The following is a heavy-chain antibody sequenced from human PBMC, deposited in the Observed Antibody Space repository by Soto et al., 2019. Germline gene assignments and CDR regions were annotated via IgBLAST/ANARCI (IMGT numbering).Heavy chain of an antibody. J-gene: IGHJ4*02. CDR1: GFTFSDHW. V-gene: IGHV3-74*01. Sequence: EVQLAESGGVLVQPGGTLRLSCVASGFTFSDHWMHWVRQAPGKGLVWVSRINSGGSRTNYAHSVKGRFTISRDNAKNTLYLEMNSLSVEDTAVYYCARGNCSGDTCFFGGTHWGRGTLVTVSS. CDR2: INSGGSRT. CDR3: ARGNCSGDTCFFGGTH. D-gene: IGHD2-21*02.